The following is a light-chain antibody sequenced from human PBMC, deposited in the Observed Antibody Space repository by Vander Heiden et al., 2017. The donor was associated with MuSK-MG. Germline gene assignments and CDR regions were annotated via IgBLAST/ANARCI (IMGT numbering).Light chain of an antibody. CDR1: SSDVGGYDY. J-gene: IGLJ2*01. Sequence: SALTQPPSASGSPGQSVTISCTGTSSDVGGYDYVSWYQQHPGNAHKLIIYEVSKRTAGVADGFSGSKAGTTASPTVSGREAEEDADYYCSSDAGSNNLVFGGGTKLTVL. CDR3: SSDAGSNNLV. CDR2: EVS. V-gene: IGLV2-8*01.